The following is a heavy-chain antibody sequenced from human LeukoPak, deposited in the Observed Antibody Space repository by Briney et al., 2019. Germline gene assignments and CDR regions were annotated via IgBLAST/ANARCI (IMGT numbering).Heavy chain of an antibody. CDR2: INAGEGKT. CDR1: GYTFANYG. Sequence: VASVTVSCKASGYTFANYGMHWVRQAPGQGLEWMGWINAGEGKTKYLQKFQDRVTITRVTSASTAYMELSSLRSEDTAVYYCARGSGWSDYYGMDVWGQGTTVTVSS. CDR3: ARGSGWSDYYGMDV. D-gene: IGHD6-19*01. V-gene: IGHV1-3*01. J-gene: IGHJ6*02.